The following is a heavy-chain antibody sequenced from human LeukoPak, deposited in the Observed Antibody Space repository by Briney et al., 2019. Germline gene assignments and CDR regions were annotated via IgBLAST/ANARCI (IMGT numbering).Heavy chain of an antibody. V-gene: IGHV3-23*01. CDR2: ISGSGGTT. Sequence: GGSLRLSCAASGFTFSSYAMNWVRQAPGKGLEWASAISGSGGTTYYADSVKGRFTISRDNSKNTLYLQMNTLRAEDTAIYYCAKDEEVSPCFFDYWGQGTLVTVSS. J-gene: IGHJ4*02. CDR3: AKDEEVSPCFFDY. CDR1: GFTFSSYA.